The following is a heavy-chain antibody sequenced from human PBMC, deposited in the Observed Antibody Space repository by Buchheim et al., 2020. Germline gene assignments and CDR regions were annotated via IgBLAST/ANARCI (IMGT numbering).Heavy chain of an antibody. CDR2: IYHNWNT. CDR3: ARHGWELQHFDS. CDR1: GASISSYY. V-gene: IGHV4-59*08. D-gene: IGHD1-26*01. Sequence: QVQLQESGPGLVKPSETLSLTCTVSGASISSYYWSWIRQPPGKGLEWIGYIYHNWNTHHNPSLKSRVTISVDTSNNQFSLKLSSVTAADTAMYYCARHGWELQHFDSWGQGT. J-gene: IGHJ4*02.